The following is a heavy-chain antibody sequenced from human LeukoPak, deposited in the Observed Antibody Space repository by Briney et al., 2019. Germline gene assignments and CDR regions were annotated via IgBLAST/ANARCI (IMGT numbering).Heavy chain of an antibody. J-gene: IGHJ4*02. D-gene: IGHD2-15*01. CDR3: ARDLGDYSLDY. CDR2: IYTSGST. V-gene: IGHV4-61*02. CDR1: GGSISSGSYY. Sequence: PSQTPSLTCTVSGGSISSGSYYWSWIRQPAGKGLEWIGRIYTSGSTNYNPSLKSRVTISVDTSKNQFSLKLSSVTAADTAVYYCARDLGDYSLDYWGQGTLVTVSS.